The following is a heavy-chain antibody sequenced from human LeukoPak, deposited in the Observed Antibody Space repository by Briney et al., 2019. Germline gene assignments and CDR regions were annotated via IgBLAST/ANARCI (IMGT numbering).Heavy chain of an antibody. CDR2: IYYSGST. D-gene: IGHD5-18*01. V-gene: IGHV4-39*01. CDR1: GGSISSSNYY. Sequence: PSETLSLTCTVSGGSISSSNYYWGWIRQPPGKGLEWVGSIYYSGSTYYNPSLKSRGTISVDTSKNQFSLKLSSVTAADTAVYYCARLRGYSYGSVDLWGQGTLVTVSS. J-gene: IGHJ5*02. CDR3: ARLRGYSYGSVDL.